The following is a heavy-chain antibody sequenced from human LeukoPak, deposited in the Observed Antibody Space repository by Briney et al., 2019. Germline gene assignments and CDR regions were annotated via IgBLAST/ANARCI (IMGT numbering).Heavy chain of an antibody. J-gene: IGHJ4*02. V-gene: IGHV3-30-3*01. CDR2: ISYDGSNK. D-gene: IGHD3-10*01. CDR3: ARVGSAWGSVTGYFDY. CDR1: GFTFSSYA. Sequence: GGSLRLSCAASGFTFSSYAMPWVRQAPGKGLEWVAVISYDGSNKYYADSVKGRFTISRDNSKNTLYLQMNSLRAEDMAVYYCARVGSAWGSVTGYFDYWGQGTLVTVSS.